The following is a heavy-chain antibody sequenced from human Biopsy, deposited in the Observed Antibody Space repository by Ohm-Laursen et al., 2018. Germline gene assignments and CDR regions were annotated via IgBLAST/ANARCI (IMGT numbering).Heavy chain of an antibody. CDR3: ARDSGILNYGNFKYYHYYGMDV. Sequence: SDTLSLTCPVSGGSFTGHYWSWIRQPPGKGLEWIGHIYYSVMTNYNPSLQSRVSISVDTSRNQVSLTLNSVTAADAAVYYCARDSGILNYGNFKYYHYYGMDVWGQGTKVTVSS. V-gene: IGHV4-59*11. J-gene: IGHJ6*02. CDR2: IYYSVMT. CDR1: GGSFTGHY. D-gene: IGHD4-11*01.